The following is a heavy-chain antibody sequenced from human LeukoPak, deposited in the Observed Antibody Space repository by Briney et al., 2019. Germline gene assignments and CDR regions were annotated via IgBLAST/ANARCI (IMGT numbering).Heavy chain of an antibody. D-gene: IGHD5-18*01. V-gene: IGHV4-61*03. CDR2: IYNSGTT. Sequence: PSETLSLTCTVSGGSVSSGGYYWSWIWQPPGKGLEWIGHIYNSGTTHYNPSLKNRVTISVDTSKNHLALRLSSVTAADTAVYYCARDQGYAYGSFDSWGRGTLVTVSS. CDR1: GGSVSSGGYY. J-gene: IGHJ4*02. CDR3: ARDQGYAYGSFDS.